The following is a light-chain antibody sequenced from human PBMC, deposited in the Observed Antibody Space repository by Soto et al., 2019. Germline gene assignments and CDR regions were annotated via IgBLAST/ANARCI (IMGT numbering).Light chain of an antibody. CDR2: GAS. CDR3: QQYSNWPLLS. J-gene: IGKJ4*01. CDR1: QSVGSN. V-gene: IGKV3-15*01. Sequence: EVVLTQSPATLSVSPGAGATLSCXASQSVGSNLAWYQQKPGQTPRVLIYGASTRAIGIPARFSGSGFGTEFTLTISSLQSEDFVVYYCQQYSNWPLLSFGGGTKVEIK.